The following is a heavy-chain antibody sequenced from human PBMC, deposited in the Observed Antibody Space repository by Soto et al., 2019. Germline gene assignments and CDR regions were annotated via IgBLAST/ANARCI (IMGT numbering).Heavy chain of an antibody. Sequence: ASVKVSCKASGYTFTRYGINWVRQAPGQGLEWMGWISPDNGNTNYAQKLQGRVTMTTDTSTSTAYMELRSLRSDDTAVYYCARALGYSGYAGMDVWGQGTTVTVSS. CDR3: ARALGYSGYAGMDV. D-gene: IGHD5-12*01. J-gene: IGHJ6*02. V-gene: IGHV1-18*01. CDR2: ISPDNGNT. CDR1: GYTFTRYG.